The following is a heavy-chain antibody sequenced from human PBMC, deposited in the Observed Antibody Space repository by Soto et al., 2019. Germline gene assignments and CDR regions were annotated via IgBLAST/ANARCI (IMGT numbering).Heavy chain of an antibody. J-gene: IGHJ5*02. CDR2: IYYSGST. D-gene: IGHD3-3*01. CDR1: GGSISSGDYY. Sequence: PSETLSLTCTVSGGSISSGDYYWMWIRQPPGKGLEWIGYIYYSGSTYYNPSLKSRVTISVDTSKNQFSLKLSSVTAADTAVYYCARGGPVGYDFWSGQYYGGWFDPWGQGTLVTVSS. CDR3: ARGGPVGYDFWSGQYYGGWFDP. V-gene: IGHV4-30-4*01.